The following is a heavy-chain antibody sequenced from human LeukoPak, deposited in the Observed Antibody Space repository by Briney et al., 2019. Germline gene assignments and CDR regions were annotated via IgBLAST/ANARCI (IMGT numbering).Heavy chain of an antibody. Sequence: SETLSLTCTVSGGSISSYYWSWIRQHPGKGLEWIGYIYYSGSTYYNPSLKSRVTISVDTSKNQFSLKLSSVTAADAAVYYCARDRMVQGVIIDDYYYYYYMDVWGKGTTATVSS. J-gene: IGHJ6*03. D-gene: IGHD3-10*01. V-gene: IGHV4-59*06. CDR2: IYYSGST. CDR3: ARDRMVQGVIIDDYYYYYYMDV. CDR1: GGSISSYY.